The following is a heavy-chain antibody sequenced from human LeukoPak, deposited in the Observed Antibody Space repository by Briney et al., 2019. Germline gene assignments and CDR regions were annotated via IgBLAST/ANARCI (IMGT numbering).Heavy chain of an antibody. CDR2: IYYSGST. CDR3: ARGTAVTFDY. J-gene: IGHJ4*02. Sequence: PSETLSLTCTVSGGSISSYYWSWIRQPPGKGLEWIGYIYYSGSTNYNPSLKSRVTISVDTSKNQFSLKLNSMTAADTAVYYCARGTAVTFDYWGQGTLVTVSS. D-gene: IGHD4-17*01. CDR1: GGSISSYY. V-gene: IGHV4-59*08.